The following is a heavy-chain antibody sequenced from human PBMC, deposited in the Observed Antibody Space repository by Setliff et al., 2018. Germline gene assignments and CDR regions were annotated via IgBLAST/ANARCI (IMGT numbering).Heavy chain of an antibody. CDR1: GGTFSSYG. V-gene: IGHV1-3*01. CDR2: INAANGNT. CDR3: ANAEVVVAP. Sequence: ASVKVSCKASGGTFSSYGISWVRQAPGQGLEWMGWINAANGNTKYSQKFQGRVTITRDTSASTVYMELSSLRYEDTAVYYCANAEVVVAPWGQGTLVTVSS. J-gene: IGHJ4*02. D-gene: IGHD2-15*01.